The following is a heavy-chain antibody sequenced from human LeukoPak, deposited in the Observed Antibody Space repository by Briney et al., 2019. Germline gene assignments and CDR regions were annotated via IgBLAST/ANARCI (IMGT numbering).Heavy chain of an antibody. CDR2: ISSSGSTI. J-gene: IGHJ4*02. CDR3: AELGITMIGGV. D-gene: IGHD3-10*02. Sequence: GGSLRLSCAASGFTFSSYEMNWVRQAPGKGLEWASYISSSGSTIYYADSVKGRFTISRDNAKNSLYLQMNSLRAEDTAVYYCAELGITMIGGVWGQGTLVTVSS. CDR1: GFTFSSYE. V-gene: IGHV3-48*03.